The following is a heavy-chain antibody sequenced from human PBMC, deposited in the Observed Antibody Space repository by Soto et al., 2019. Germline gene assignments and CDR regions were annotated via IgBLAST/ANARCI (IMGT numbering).Heavy chain of an antibody. V-gene: IGHV1-2*02. CDR2: INPNSGGT. CDR3: ARGGYYYDSSGLTLFDP. D-gene: IGHD3-22*01. Sequence: ASVKVSCKASGYTFTGYYMHWVRQAPGQGLEWMGWINPNSGGTNYAQKFQGRVTMTRDTSISTACMELSRLRSDDTAVYYCARGGYYYDSSGLTLFDPWGQGTLVTVSS. J-gene: IGHJ5*02. CDR1: GYTFTGYY.